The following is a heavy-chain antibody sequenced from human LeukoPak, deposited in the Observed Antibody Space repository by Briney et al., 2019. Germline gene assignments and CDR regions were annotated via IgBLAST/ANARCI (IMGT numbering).Heavy chain of an antibody. V-gene: IGHV1-2*02. CDR3: ARDRAGYSYATSFDY. CDR1: GYTFTGYY. CDR2: INPSSGGT. J-gene: IGHJ4*02. Sequence: ASVKVSCKASGYTFTGYYMHWVRQAPGQGLEWMGWINPSSGGTNYAQKLQGRVTMTTDTSTSTAYMELRSLRSDDTAVYYCARDRAGYSYATSFDYWGQGTLVTVSS. D-gene: IGHD5-18*01.